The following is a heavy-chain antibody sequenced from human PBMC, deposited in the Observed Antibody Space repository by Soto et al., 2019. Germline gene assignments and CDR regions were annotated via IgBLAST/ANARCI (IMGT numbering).Heavy chain of an antibody. CDR1: GHPLSYRY. D-gene: IGHD3-9*01. Sequence: QVPLVQSGAEVKQTGSSVKISCKTSGHPLSYRYLHWFRQPPGQAFEWMGRMRPLIGDTNNAQKVHDRLTLTRDRPMTTAYMELRSLTSDDTAIYYCAGEGSYETLSGNSHIFDWGQGTLVSVSS. V-gene: IGHV1-45*02. CDR3: AGEGSYETLSGNSHIFD. CDR2: MRPLIGDT. J-gene: IGHJ4*02.